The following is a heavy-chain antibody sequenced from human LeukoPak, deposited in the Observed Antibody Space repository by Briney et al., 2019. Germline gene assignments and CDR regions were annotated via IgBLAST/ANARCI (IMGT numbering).Heavy chain of an antibody. Sequence: TASETLSLTCTVSGGSISSYYWSWIRQPPGKGLEWIGYIYYSGSTNYNPSLKSRVTISVETSKNQFSLKLSSVTAADTAVYYCASLGCSGGSCYWFDPWGQGTLVTVSS. J-gene: IGHJ5*02. CDR1: GGSISSYY. CDR3: ASLGCSGGSCYWFDP. D-gene: IGHD2-15*01. CDR2: IYYSGST. V-gene: IGHV4-59*01.